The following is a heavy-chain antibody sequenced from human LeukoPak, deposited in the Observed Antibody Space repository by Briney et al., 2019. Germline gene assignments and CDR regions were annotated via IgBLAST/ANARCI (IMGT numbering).Heavy chain of an antibody. CDR2: INHSGST. D-gene: IGHD3-9*01. CDR1: GGSFSGYY. J-gene: IGHJ4*02. CDR3: ARGHRDYDILTGYYYNY. Sequence: PSETLSLNCAVYGGSFSGYYWSWIRQPPGKGLEWIGEINHSGSTNYNPSLKSRVTISGDTSKNQFSLKLSSVTAADTAVYYCARGHRDYDILTGYYYNYWGQGTLVTVSS. V-gene: IGHV4-34*01.